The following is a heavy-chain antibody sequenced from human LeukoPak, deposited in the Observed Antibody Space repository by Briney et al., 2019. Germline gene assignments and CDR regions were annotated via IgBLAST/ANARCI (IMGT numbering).Heavy chain of an antibody. J-gene: IGHJ5*02. Sequence: SETLSLTCTVSGGSISSSSYYWGWIRQPPGKGLEWIGSIYYSGSTYYNPSLKSRVTISVDTSKNQFSLKLSSVTAADTAVYYCAREFRVVQGAFDPWGQGTLVTVSS. V-gene: IGHV4-39*07. CDR1: GGSISSSSYY. CDR2: IYYSGST. D-gene: IGHD2-15*01. CDR3: AREFRVVQGAFDP.